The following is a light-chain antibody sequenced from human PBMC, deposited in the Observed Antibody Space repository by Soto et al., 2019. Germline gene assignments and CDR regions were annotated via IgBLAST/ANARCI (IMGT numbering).Light chain of an antibody. J-gene: IGKJ5*01. CDR3: MQGTHWPT. V-gene: IGKV2-30*01. Sequence: DVVLTQSPLSLPVTLGQPASISCRSSQSLVSSDGNTYLTWFHQRPGQSPRRLIYKVSNRDSGVPDRFSGSGSGTDFTLKISRVEAEDVGVYYCMQGTHWPTFGQGTRLEMK. CDR2: KVS. CDR1: QSLVSSDGNTY.